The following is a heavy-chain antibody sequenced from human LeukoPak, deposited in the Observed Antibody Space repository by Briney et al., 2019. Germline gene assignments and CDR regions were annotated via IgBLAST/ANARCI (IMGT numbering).Heavy chain of an antibody. Sequence: ASVKVSCKASGYTFTAYYMHWLRQAPGQRLEWMGWINPNTGGTSYAQKFQGRVTMTRDTSISTAYTELSSLKSDDTAVYYCARGPSTGDFDYWGQGTLVTVSS. CDR2: INPNTGGT. CDR1: GYTFTAYY. D-gene: IGHD7-27*01. CDR3: ARGPSTGDFDY. V-gene: IGHV1-2*02. J-gene: IGHJ4*02.